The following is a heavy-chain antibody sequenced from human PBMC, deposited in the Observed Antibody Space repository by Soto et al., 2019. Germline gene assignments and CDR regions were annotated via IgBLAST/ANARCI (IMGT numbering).Heavy chain of an antibody. CDR3: ARASPVVTDV. D-gene: IGHD5-18*01. CDR2: IYYSGST. J-gene: IGHJ6*02. Sequence: QVRLQESGPGLVKPSQTLSLTCTVSGGSISSGDYYWSWIRQPPGKGLEWIGYIYYSGSTYYNPSRKSRVTLSVATSKNQFSLKLSSVTAADTAVYYGARASPVVTDVWGQGTTVTVSS. V-gene: IGHV4-30-4*01. CDR1: GGSISSGDYY.